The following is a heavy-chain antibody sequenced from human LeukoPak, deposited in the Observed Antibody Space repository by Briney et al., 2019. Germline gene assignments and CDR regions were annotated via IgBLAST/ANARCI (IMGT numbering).Heavy chain of an antibody. CDR2: ISAYNGNT. Sequence: GASVKVSCKASGYTFTSYGISWVRQAPGQGLEWMGWISAYNGNTNYAQKLQGRVTMTTDTSTSTAYMELRSLRSDDTAVYYCARDWDNWNSAQFDYWGQGTLVTVSS. J-gene: IGHJ4*02. D-gene: IGHD1-7*01. CDR3: ARDWDNWNSAQFDY. CDR1: GYTFTSYG. V-gene: IGHV1-18*01.